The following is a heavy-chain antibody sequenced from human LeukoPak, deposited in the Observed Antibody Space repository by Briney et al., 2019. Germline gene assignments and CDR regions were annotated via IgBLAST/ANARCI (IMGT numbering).Heavy chain of an antibody. D-gene: IGHD1/OR15-1a*01. Sequence: GGSLRLSCAASGFPFSVAWMHWFGQVPGKGRMWVSRITTDETTTDADSVRGRFSISRDNTKNTVYLQMNSLRVEDTAVYYCAKDWFATTDYWGQGILVTVSS. J-gene: IGHJ4*02. CDR1: GFPFSVAW. CDR3: AKDWFATTDY. V-gene: IGHV3-74*01. CDR2: ITTDETT.